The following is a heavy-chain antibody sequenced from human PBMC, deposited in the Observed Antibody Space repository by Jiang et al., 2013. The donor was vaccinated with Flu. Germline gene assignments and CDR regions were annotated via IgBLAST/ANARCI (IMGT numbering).Heavy chain of an antibody. V-gene: IGHV1-3*01. CDR3: ARNPGMITYYYDSSGYYFDY. D-gene: IGHD3-22*01. CDR2: INAGNGNT. J-gene: IGHJ4*02. Sequence: GAEVKKPGASVKVSCKASGYTFTSYAMHWVRQAPGQRLGWMGWINAGNGNTKYSQKFQGRVTITRDTSASTAYMELSSLRSEDTAVYYCARNPGMITYYYDSSGYYFDYWGQGTLVTVSS. CDR1: GYTFTSYA.